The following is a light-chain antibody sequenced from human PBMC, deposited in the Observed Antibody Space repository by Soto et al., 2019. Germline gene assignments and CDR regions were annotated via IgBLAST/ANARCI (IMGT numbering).Light chain of an antibody. Sequence: EIVMTQSPPTLSVSPGERVTLSCRASQSVRNTFAWYPQKPGQAPTLLIYDASTRATGIPARFSGSGSGTEFTLTISSLQSEDFAVYYCQQWNSWPYTSGQGTKLAI. V-gene: IGKV3-15*01. CDR2: DAS. CDR3: QQWNSWPYT. CDR1: QSVRNT. J-gene: IGKJ2*01.